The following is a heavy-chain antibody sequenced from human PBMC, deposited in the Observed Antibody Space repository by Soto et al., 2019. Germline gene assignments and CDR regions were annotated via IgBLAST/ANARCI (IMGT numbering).Heavy chain of an antibody. CDR1: GFTFGDYA. CDR2: ISGNGGNT. Sequence: GGSLRLSCAASGFTFGDYAMTWVRQAPGKGLEWVAGISGNGGNTYYADSVKGRFTISRDNSKNTLYLQMNSLSAEDTAVYYCAKDRQFYDFCIDLSMFDPWGQGTLVTVSS. CDR3: AKDRQFYDFCIDLSMFDP. D-gene: IGHD3-3*01. J-gene: IGHJ5*02. V-gene: IGHV3-23*01.